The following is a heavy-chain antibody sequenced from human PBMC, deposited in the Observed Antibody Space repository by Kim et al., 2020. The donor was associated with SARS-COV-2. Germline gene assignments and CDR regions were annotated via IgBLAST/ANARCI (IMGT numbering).Heavy chain of an antibody. Sequence: SRKIRVAISVATSKNQFSLKLSSVTAADTAVYYCARGGYYDSSGYYYVDYWGQGTLVTVSS. J-gene: IGHJ4*02. D-gene: IGHD3-22*01. V-gene: IGHV4-59*09. CDR3: ARGGYYDSSGYYYVDY.